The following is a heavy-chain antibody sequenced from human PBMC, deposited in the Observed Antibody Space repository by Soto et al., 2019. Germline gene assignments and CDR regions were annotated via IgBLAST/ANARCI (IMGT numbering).Heavy chain of an antibody. CDR1: GYTFTNYA. D-gene: IGHD3-10*01. CDR2: INAGNGNT. V-gene: IGHV1-3*01. CDR3: ARSVSRWFGELLYRSNCDY. J-gene: IGHJ4*02. Sequence: QVQLVQSGAEVKKPGASVKVSCKASGYTFTNYAMHWVRQAPGQRLEWMGWINAGNGNTKYSQKFQGRVTITRDTSASTVYMELSSLRSEDTAVYFCARSVSRWFGELLYRSNCDYWGQGTLVTVSS.